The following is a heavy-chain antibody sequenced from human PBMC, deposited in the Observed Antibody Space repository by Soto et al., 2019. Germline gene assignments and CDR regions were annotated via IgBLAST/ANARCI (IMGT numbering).Heavy chain of an antibody. Sequence: QLLESGGGLVQPGASLRLSCAASGFTFTNYAMSWARQAPGKGLEWVSTISGSGVRTYYADSVKGRFTISRDNSRNTLDLQMDSLRAEDTAIYYCVQDHAREQYVRGENWFDSWGQGTLVTVSS. CDR2: ISGSGVRT. J-gene: IGHJ5*01. V-gene: IGHV3-23*01. CDR1: GFTFTNYA. D-gene: IGHD3-10*01. CDR3: VQDHAREQYVRGENWFDS.